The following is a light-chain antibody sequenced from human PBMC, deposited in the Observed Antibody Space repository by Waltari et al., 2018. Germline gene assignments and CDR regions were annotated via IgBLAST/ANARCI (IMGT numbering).Light chain of an antibody. J-gene: IGLJ2*01. CDR2: YDS. V-gene: IGLV3-21*04. CDR1: NIGSKS. CDR3: LVWHSTIDHQGV. Sequence: SYVVTQSPSVSVAPGETARTTCGGENIGSKSVHWYQQRPGQAPVLVISYDSDRPSGIPGRFSGSNSGNTATLTISWVEAEDEADYYCLVWHSTIDHQGVFGGGTKLTVL.